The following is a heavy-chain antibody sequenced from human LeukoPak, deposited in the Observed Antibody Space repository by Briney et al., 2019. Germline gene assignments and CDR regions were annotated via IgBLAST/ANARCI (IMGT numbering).Heavy chain of an antibody. D-gene: IGHD1-26*01. CDR3: SRGFLYSGSYYVY. Sequence: GRSLRLSCAASGFTFSSYAMHWVRQPPGQGLEWVAVISYDGSNKYYADSVKGRFTISRDHSKNTLYLQMNSLRSEDTAVYYRSRGFLYSGSYYVYWGQGTLVTVSS. CDR2: ISYDGSNK. J-gene: IGHJ4*02. CDR1: GFTFSSYA. V-gene: IGHV3-30*04.